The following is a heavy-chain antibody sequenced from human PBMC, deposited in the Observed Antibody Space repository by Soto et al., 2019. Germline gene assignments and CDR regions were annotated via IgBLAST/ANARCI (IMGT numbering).Heavy chain of an antibody. CDR3: ARGPGSSDWRFSYYYMDV. CDR1: FTSYD. V-gene: IGHV1-8*01. CDR2: MNPNSGDT. J-gene: IGHJ6*02. D-gene: IGHD6-19*01. Sequence: QVQLVQSGAEVKKPGASVKVSCTFTSYDINWVRQAPGQGLEWMAWMNPNSGDTRYAQKLQGRVTMTRNTSSFTAYMELSSQRSEDTAVYYCARGPGSSDWRFSYYYMDVWGQGTTVTVSS.